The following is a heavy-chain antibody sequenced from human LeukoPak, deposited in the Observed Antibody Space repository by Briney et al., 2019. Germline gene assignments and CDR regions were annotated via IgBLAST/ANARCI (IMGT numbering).Heavy chain of an antibody. Sequence: GGSLRLSCAASGFTFSSYWMSWVRQAPGKGLEWVANIKQDGSEKYYVDSVKGRFTISRDNAKNSLYLQMNSLRAEDTAVYYRAIERGGSFYYFDYWGRGTLVTVSS. CDR3: AIERGGSFYYFDY. V-gene: IGHV3-7*01. D-gene: IGHD3-10*01. CDR1: GFTFSSYW. CDR2: IKQDGSEK. J-gene: IGHJ4*02.